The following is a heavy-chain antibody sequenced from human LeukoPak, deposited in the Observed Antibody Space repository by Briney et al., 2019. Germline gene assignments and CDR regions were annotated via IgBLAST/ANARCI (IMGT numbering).Heavy chain of an antibody. J-gene: IGHJ3*02. CDR1: GFTFNNYG. CDR2: ISGSGFNT. CDR3: TTDLRTYCGGDCYDAFDI. Sequence: GGSLRLSCAVSGFTFNNYGMSWVRQAPGKGLEWVSAISGSGFNTYYADSVKGRFTISRDNSKNTLYLQMNSLKTEDTAVYYCTTDLRTYCGGDCYDAFDIWGQGTMVTVSS. D-gene: IGHD2-21*02. V-gene: IGHV3-23*01.